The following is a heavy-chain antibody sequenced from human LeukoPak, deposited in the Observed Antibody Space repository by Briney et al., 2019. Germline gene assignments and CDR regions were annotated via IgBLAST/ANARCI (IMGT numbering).Heavy chain of an antibody. CDR2: INSDGSST. Sequence: GVSLRLSCAASGFTFSSYWMHWVRQAPGKGLVWVSRINSDGSSTSYADSVKGRFTISRDNAKNTLYMKMNSLRAEDTAVYYCASWNISPNDLDYWGQGTLVTVSS. CDR3: ASWNISPNDLDY. D-gene: IGHD2/OR15-2a*01. CDR1: GFTFSSYW. V-gene: IGHV3-74*01. J-gene: IGHJ4*02.